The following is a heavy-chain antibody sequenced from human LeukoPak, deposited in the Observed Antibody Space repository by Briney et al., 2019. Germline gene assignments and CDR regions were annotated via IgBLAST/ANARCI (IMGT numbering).Heavy chain of an antibody. CDR3: ASVLRDV. J-gene: IGHJ6*04. V-gene: IGHV3-30*04. Sequence: GGSLRLSCAASGFTFSSYAMHWVRQAPGKGLEWVAVISYDGSNKYYADSVKGRFTISRDNSKNTLYLQMNSLRAEDTAVYYCASVLRDVWGKGTTVTISS. CDR2: ISYDGSNK. CDR1: GFTFSSYA. D-gene: IGHD2-15*01.